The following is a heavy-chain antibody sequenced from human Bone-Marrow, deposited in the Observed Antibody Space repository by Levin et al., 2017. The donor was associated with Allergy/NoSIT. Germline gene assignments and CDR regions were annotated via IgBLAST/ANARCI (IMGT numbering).Heavy chain of an antibody. J-gene: IGHJ3*02. CDR2: INPNSGGT. CDR3: AREPDCYDRTFDI. Sequence: GESLKISCKASGYTFTDYYMNWVRQAPGQGLEWMGWINPNSGGTNYAQKFQGRVTMTRDTSISTAYMELSGLSSDDTAVYYCAREPDCYDRTFDIWGQGTMVTVSS. D-gene: IGHD3-22*01. V-gene: IGHV1-2*02. CDR1: GYTFTDYY.